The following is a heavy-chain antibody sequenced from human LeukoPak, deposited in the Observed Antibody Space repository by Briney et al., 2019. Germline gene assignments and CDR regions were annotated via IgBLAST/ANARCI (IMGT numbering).Heavy chain of an antibody. J-gene: IGHJ4*02. CDR3: ARARVGYDYVWGSYRNTTYYFDY. CDR1: GGSISSYY. CDR2: IYHSGST. Sequence: SETLSLTCTVSGGSISSYYWSWIRQPPGKGLEWIGYIYHSGSTYYNPSLKSRVTISVDRSKDQFSLKLSSVTAADTAVYYCARARVGYDYVWGSYRNTTYYFDYWGQGTLVTVSS. D-gene: IGHD3-16*02. V-gene: IGHV4-59*12.